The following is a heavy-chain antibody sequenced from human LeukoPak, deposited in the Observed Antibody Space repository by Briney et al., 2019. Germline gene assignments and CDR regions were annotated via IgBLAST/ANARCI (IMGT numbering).Heavy chain of an antibody. J-gene: IGHJ6*03. D-gene: IGHD1/OR15-1a*01. CDR2: INHSGST. CDR3: ARRWNNYLYYYYYYMDV. Sequence: SETLSLTCAVYGGSFSGYYWSWIRQPPGKGLEWIGEINHSGSTNYNPSLKSRVTISVDTSKNQFSLKLSSVTAADTAVYYCARRWNNYLYYYYYYMDVWGKGTTVTVSS. V-gene: IGHV4-34*01. CDR1: GGSFSGYY.